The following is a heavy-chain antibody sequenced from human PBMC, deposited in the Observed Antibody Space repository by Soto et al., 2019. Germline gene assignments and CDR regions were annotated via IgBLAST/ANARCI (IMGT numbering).Heavy chain of an antibody. CDR1: GGSISSYY. Sequence: SETLSLTCTVSGGSISSYYWSWIRQPPGKGLEWIGYIYYSGSTYYAPSLKSRVTLSLDTSKNHFSLRLTSMTTADTAVYYCARMRPTGWHDYYFFGMDLWGQGTTVTAP. CDR3: ARMRPTGWHDYYFFGMDL. V-gene: IGHV4-59*01. D-gene: IGHD6-19*01. J-gene: IGHJ6*02. CDR2: IYYSGST.